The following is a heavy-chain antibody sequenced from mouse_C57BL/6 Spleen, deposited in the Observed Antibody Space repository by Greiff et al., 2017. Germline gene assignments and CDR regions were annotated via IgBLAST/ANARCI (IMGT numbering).Heavy chain of an antibody. CDR1: GFNIKDDY. Sequence: VQLQQSGAELVRPGASVKLSCTASGFNIKDDYMHWVKQRPEQGLEWIGWIDPENGDTEYASKFQGKATITADTSSNTAYLQLSSLTSEDTAFYYCTTVVALYYFDYWGQGTTLTVSS. V-gene: IGHV14-4*01. CDR3: TTVVALYYFDY. CDR2: IDPENGDT. J-gene: IGHJ2*01. D-gene: IGHD1-1*01.